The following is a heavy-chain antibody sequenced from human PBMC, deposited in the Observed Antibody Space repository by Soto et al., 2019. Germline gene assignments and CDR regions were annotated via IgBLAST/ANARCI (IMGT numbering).Heavy chain of an antibody. J-gene: IGHJ6*02. CDR1: GFTFSSYS. D-gene: IGHD2-15*01. CDR2: ISSSSTI. CDR3: ARDMGGRFYYYGMDV. Sequence: VQLVESGGGLVQPGGSLRLSCAASGFTFSSYSMNWVRQAPGKGLEWVSYISSSSTIYYADSVKGQFTISRDNAKNSLYLQMNSLRDEDTAVYYCARDMGGRFYYYGMDVWGQGTTVTVSS. V-gene: IGHV3-48*02.